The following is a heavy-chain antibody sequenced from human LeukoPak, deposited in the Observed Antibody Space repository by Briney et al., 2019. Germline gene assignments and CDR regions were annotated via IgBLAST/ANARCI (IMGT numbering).Heavy chain of an antibody. Sequence: GASVKVSCKASGYTFTSYDVNWVRQATGQGLEWMGWINPNSGNRGYARKFQGRVTMTRNTSIRTAYMELSSLRSDDTAVYYCARGGDFYGSGHDAFDIWGQGTMVTVSS. CDR3: ARGGDFYGSGHDAFDI. J-gene: IGHJ3*02. D-gene: IGHD3-10*01. CDR2: INPNSGNR. V-gene: IGHV1-8*02. CDR1: GYTFTSYD.